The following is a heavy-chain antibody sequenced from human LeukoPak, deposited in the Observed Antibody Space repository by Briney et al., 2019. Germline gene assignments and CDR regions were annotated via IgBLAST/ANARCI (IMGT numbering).Heavy chain of an antibody. Sequence: ASVKVSCKASGYTFTSYAMHWVRQAPGQRLEWMGWISAGNGNTKYSQEFQGRVTITRDTSASTAYMELSSLRSEDMAAYYCARAPPPYSSSSRAPLDYWGQGTLVTVSS. V-gene: IGHV1-3*03. CDR3: ARAPPPYSSSSRAPLDY. CDR1: GYTFTSYA. CDR2: ISAGNGNT. J-gene: IGHJ4*02. D-gene: IGHD6-6*01.